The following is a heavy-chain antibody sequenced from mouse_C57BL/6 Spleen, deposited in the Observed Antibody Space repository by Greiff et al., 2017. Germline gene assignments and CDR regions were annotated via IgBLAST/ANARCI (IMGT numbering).Heavy chain of an antibody. CDR2: ISSGGDYI. CDR3: TREKTAQAFYAMDY. D-gene: IGHD3-2*02. Sequence: EVMLVESGEGLVKPGGSLKLSCAASGFTFSSYAMSWVRQTPEKRLEWVAYISSGGDYIYYADTVKGRFTISRDNARNTLYLQMSSLKSEDTAMYYCTREKTAQAFYAMDYWGQGTSVTVSS. CDR1: GFTFSSYA. V-gene: IGHV5-9-1*02. J-gene: IGHJ4*01.